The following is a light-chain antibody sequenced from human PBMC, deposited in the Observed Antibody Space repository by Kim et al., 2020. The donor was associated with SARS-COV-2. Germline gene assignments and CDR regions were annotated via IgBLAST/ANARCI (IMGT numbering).Light chain of an antibody. CDR2: GAS. V-gene: IGKV3-20*01. Sequence: PGERATLSCRASQSVSSSYLAWYQQKPGQAPRLLIYGASSRATGIPDRFSGSGSATDFTLTISRLEPEDLAVYYCHQYDGSPFTFGPGT. CDR3: HQYDGSPFT. CDR1: QSVSSSY. J-gene: IGKJ3*01.